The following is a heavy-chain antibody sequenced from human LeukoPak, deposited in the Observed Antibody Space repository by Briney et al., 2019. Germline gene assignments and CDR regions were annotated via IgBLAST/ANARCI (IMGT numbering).Heavy chain of an antibody. J-gene: IGHJ4*02. CDR2: XXXXENT. V-gene: IGHV4-39*01. Sequence: SETLSLTCTVSGDSISGKTYSXXXVXQPXXXXXXWIXXXXXXENTYXXPSXXXRXXXXXDTSRIQFSLKTCSVTAADTAVYYCVRYXSGSNRFDYWGQGTLVTVSS. CDR3: VRYXSGSNRFDY. CDR1: GDSISGKTYS. D-gene: IGHD6-19*01.